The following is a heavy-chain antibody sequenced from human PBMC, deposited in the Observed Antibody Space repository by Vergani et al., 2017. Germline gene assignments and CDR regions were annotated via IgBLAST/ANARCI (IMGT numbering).Heavy chain of an antibody. CDR2: IYRSGDT. J-gene: IGHJ5*02. CDR3: ARDPRDDKIGP. CDR1: GFTVSRNY. Sequence: EVQLVESGGGLVKPGGSLRLSCKASGFTVSRNYLSWVRPAAWKGLEWVSVIYRSGDTYYADSVKGRFTISRDDSKNTVYLQMNSLRIEDTAMYYCARDPRDDKIGPWGQGTLVTVSS. D-gene: IGHD3-22*01. V-gene: IGHV3-66*02.